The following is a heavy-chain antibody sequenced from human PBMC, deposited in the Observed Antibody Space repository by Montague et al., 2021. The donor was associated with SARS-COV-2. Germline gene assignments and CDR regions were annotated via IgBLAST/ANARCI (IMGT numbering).Heavy chain of an antibody. V-gene: IGHV4-39*01. CDR3: ARLYGSSFDY. Sequence: SETLSLTCTVSGGSVSRISSHWGWILQPPGKGLEYIGSFYYAGGTQYNPSRNRRVTISVDTSNDQFSLKITFVTAADTAVYFCARLYGSSFDYWGQGTLVTVSS. J-gene: IGHJ4*02. CDR1: GGSVSRISSH. D-gene: IGHD4-17*01. CDR2: FYYAGGT.